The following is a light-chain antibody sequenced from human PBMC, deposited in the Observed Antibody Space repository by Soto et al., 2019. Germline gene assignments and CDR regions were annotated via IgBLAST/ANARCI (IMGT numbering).Light chain of an antibody. CDR1: SSNIGNNY. J-gene: IGLJ2*01. Sequence: QSVLTQPPSVSAAPGQTVTISCSGSSSNIGNNYVSWYQQLPGTAPKFLIYDNNKRPSGIPDRFSGSKSGTSAILGITGLQTGDEADYYCGTWDSSLSAVVFGGGTKVTVL. V-gene: IGLV1-51*01. CDR3: GTWDSSLSAVV. CDR2: DNN.